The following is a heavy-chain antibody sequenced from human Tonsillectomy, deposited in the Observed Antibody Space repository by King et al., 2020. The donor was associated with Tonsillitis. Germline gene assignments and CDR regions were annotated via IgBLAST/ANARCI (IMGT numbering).Heavy chain of an antibody. CDR1: GFIFSDYY. D-gene: IGHD5-12*01. CDR3: ARELSGSRSEGLGFDY. V-gene: IGHV3-11*06. J-gene: IGHJ4*02. CDR2: ISTSGDYT. Sequence: VQLVESGGGLVKPGGSLRLSCAASGFIFSDYYMSWIRQAPGKGLEWISYISTSGDYTNYADSVKGRFTISRDNAKRSLYLQMNSLRAEDTAVYYCARELSGSRSEGLGFDYWGQGTLVTVSS.